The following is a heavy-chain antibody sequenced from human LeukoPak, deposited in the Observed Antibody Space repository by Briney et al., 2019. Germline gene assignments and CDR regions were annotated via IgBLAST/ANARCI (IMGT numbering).Heavy chain of an antibody. CDR2: IYTSGST. J-gene: IGHJ4*02. CDR1: GVSISSYY. D-gene: IGHD1-26*01. CDR3: ARENSGSYREFDY. V-gene: IGHV4-4*07. Sequence: SETLSLTCTVSGVSISSYYWSWIRQPAGKGLEWIGRIYTSGSTNYNASLKSRVSMSVDTSKNQFSLKLSSVTAADTAVFYCARENSGSYREFDYWGQGTLSPSRQ.